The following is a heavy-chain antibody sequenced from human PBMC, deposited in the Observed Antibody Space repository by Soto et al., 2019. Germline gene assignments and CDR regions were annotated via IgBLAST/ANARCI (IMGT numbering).Heavy chain of an antibody. Sequence: QVQLQESGPGLVKPSQTLSLTCTVSGGSISSGHYYWIWIRQPPGKLLEWIAHIYYGVSTYYNPSIQTQVTIQLFTSQNQFSLVLSSGTAADTAGYNRARGMGPGPPIVVVPTAPDACGEVPLVTVYS. D-gene: IGHD2-2*01. V-gene: IGHV4-30-4*08. J-gene: IGHJ5*02. CDR1: GGSISSGHYY. CDR3: ARGMGPGPPIVVVPTAPDA. CDR2: IYYGVST.